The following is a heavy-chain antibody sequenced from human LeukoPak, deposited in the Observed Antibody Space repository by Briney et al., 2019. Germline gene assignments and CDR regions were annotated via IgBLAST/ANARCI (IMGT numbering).Heavy chain of an antibody. V-gene: IGHV4-30-2*01. CDR1: GGSISSGGYS. J-gene: IGHJ4*02. Sequence: PSQTLSLTCAVSGGSISSGGYSWSWIRQPPGKGLEGIGYIYHSGSTYYNPSLKSRVTMSIDTSKKQFSLKLRTATAADTAVYYCARIEDVTRGYNHAYYFDYWGQGTLVTVSS. CDR3: ARIEDVTRGYNHAYYFDY. CDR2: IYHSGST. D-gene: IGHD5-18*01.